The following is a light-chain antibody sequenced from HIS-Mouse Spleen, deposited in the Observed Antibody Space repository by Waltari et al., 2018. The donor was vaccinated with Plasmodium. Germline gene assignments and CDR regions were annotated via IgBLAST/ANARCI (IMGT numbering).Light chain of an antibody. V-gene: IGLV1-47*01. J-gene: IGLJ3*02. CDR1: SSNIGSNY. Sequence: QSVLTQPPSASGTPGQRVTISCSGSSSNIGSNYVYCYQQLPGTAPKLLLYRNNQRPSGVPDRFSGSKSGTSASLAISGLRSEDEADYYCAAWDDSLSGRVFGGGTKLTVL. CDR3: AAWDDSLSGRV. CDR2: RNN.